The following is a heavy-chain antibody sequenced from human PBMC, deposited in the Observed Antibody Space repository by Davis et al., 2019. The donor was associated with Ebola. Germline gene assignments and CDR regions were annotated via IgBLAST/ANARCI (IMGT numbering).Heavy chain of an antibody. CDR2: ISAYNGNT. Sequence: ASVKVSCKASGYTFTSYGISWVRQAPGQGLEWMGWISAYNGNTNYAQKVQGRVTMTTDTSTGTAYLALRSLRSDDTAVYFCARTSIVGTTTTASDIWGQGTLVTVSS. J-gene: IGHJ3*02. V-gene: IGHV1-18*04. CDR1: GYTFTSYG. CDR3: ARTSIVGTTTTASDI. D-gene: IGHD1-26*01.